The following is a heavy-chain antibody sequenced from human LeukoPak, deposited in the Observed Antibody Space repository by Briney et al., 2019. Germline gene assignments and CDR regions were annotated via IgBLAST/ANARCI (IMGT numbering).Heavy chain of an antibody. Sequence: GGSLRRSGAASGFTFSSYAMSWVRQAPGKGLEWGSAISGSGGSTYYADSVKGRFTISRDNSKNPLYLQMNSLRAEDTAVYYCAKDFTSARGIYFQHWGQGTLVTVSS. D-gene: IGHD3-10*01. CDR1: GFTFSSYA. CDR3: AKDFTSARGIYFQH. CDR2: ISGSGGST. J-gene: IGHJ1*01. V-gene: IGHV3-23*01.